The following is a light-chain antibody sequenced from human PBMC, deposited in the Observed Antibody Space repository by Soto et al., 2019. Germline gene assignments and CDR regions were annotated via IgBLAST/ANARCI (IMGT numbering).Light chain of an antibody. Sequence: DIQMTQSPSILSASVGDSVTITCRASQTIDSWVAWYQQKPGKAPKLLIYHASTLESGVPSRFSGSGSGTEFTLTISSLQPDDFATYYCQQYNSYSFGQGTKVDIK. J-gene: IGKJ1*01. CDR2: HAS. CDR1: QTIDSW. V-gene: IGKV1-5*01. CDR3: QQYNSYS.